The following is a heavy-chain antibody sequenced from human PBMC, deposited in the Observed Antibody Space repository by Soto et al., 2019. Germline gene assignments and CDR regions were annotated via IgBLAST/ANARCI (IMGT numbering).Heavy chain of an antibody. CDR2: ISGYNGNI. Sequence: QVQLVQSGVEVKKPGASVKVSCKTSGYTFTSYGISWVRQAPGQGLEWMGWISGYNGNINYAQKVQGRVSMTTDTATSTAYMELRSLRSDDSAVYYCARVGIGIYYYAGMHVWGQGTTVTVSS. CDR1: GYTFTSYG. V-gene: IGHV1-18*01. CDR3: ARVGIGIYYYAGMHV. J-gene: IGHJ6*02. D-gene: IGHD2-21*01.